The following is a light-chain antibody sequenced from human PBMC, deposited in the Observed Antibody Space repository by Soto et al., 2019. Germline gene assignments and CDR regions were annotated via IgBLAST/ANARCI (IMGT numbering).Light chain of an antibody. J-gene: IGKJ3*01. CDR1: QGIGTS. V-gene: IGKV1-12*01. Sequence: DIQMTQSPSSVSASIGDRVTITCRASQGIGTSLAWYQQQPGKAPKLLIYAATTFHTGVPSRFSGSGSGTDFTLTISGLQPADFATYFCEQTNSFPFTFGPGTKVHIK. CDR3: EQTNSFPFT. CDR2: AAT.